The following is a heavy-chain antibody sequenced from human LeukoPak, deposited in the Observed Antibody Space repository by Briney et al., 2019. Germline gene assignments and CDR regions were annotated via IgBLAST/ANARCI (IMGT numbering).Heavy chain of an antibody. Sequence: ASVKVSCKASGYTFTNYDINWVRQATGQGLEWMGWMKPRSGYTGYLQKFQGRVTMTGSTSISTAYLELNSLTSEDTAVYYCARGNRLYSSSWSSLPFDIWGQGSMVTVSS. CDR1: GYTFTNYD. CDR2: MKPRSGYT. D-gene: IGHD6-13*01. CDR3: ARGNRLYSSSWSSLPFDI. J-gene: IGHJ3*02. V-gene: IGHV1-8*01.